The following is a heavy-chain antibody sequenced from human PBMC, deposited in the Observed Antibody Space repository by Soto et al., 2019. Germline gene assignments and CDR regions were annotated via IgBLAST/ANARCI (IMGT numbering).Heavy chain of an antibody. CDR2: IYYSGST. J-gene: IGHJ4*02. CDR3: ARHRTYYDSSALYS. Sequence: LSLTCTVSGGSISSSSYYWGWIRQPPGKGLEWIGSIYYSGSTYYNPSLKSRVTISVDTSKDQFSLKLSSVTAADTAVYYCARHRTYYDSSALYSWGQGTLVTVSS. CDR1: GGSISSSSYY. V-gene: IGHV4-39*01. D-gene: IGHD3-22*01.